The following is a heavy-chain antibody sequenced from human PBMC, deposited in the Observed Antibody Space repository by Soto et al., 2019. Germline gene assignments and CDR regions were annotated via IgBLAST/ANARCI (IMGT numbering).Heavy chain of an antibody. CDR1: GFTFSSYW. V-gene: IGHV3-74*01. Sequence: EVQLVESGGGLVQPGGSLRLSCAASGFTFSSYWMHWVRQVPGKGLLWVSRIDEYGSTINYADSVKGRFTISRDNARNTLYLEMNSLRAEDTAMYYCTRDIGGKGAYWGPGTLVTVSS. D-gene: IGHD3-10*01. CDR3: TRDIGGKGAY. CDR2: IDEYGSTI. J-gene: IGHJ4*02.